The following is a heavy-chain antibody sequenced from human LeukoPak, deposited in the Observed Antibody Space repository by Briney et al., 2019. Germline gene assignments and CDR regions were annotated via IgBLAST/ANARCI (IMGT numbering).Heavy chain of an antibody. CDR2: VFYNGAT. Sequence: SETLSLTCIVSGGSISSSIYYWAWVRQPPGKGLQGYGSVFYNGATQYTPSLRSRVPISIDKSTNQFSLKLTSVPAADTAVYYCARELRYDNSDSGAFWGQGTVVTVS. CDR3: ARELRYDNSDSGAF. J-gene: IGHJ3*01. CDR1: GGSISSSIYY. V-gene: IGHV4-39*07. D-gene: IGHD3-22*01.